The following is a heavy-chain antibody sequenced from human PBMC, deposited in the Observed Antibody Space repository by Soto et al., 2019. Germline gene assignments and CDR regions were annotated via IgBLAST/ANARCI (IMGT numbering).Heavy chain of an antibody. CDR2: IYYSGST. CDR1: GGSISSSNYF. J-gene: IGHJ4*02. Sequence: QLQLQESGPGLVKPSETLSLTCTVSGGSISSSNYFWGWFRQPPGKGLEWIGNIYYSGSTYYNQSLKSRVTISIDTSKNQFSLKLSSVTAADTAVYYCARQSGVVVVAAPYYFDSWGQGTLVTVSS. CDR3: ARQSGVVVVAAPYYFDS. V-gene: IGHV4-39*01. D-gene: IGHD2-15*01.